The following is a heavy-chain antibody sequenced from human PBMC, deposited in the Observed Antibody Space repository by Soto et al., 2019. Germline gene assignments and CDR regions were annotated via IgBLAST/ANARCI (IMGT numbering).Heavy chain of an antibody. D-gene: IGHD3-3*01. CDR2: ISAYNGNT. V-gene: IGHV1-18*01. J-gene: IGHJ6*02. CDR3: ARDTYYDFWSGYYPYYGVDV. Sequence: ASVKVSCKASGYTFTSYGISWVRQAPGQGLEWMGWISAYNGNTNYAQKLQGRVTMTTDTSTSTAYMELRSLRSDDTAVYYCARDTYYDFWSGYYPYYGVDVWGQGTTVTVSS. CDR1: GYTFTSYG.